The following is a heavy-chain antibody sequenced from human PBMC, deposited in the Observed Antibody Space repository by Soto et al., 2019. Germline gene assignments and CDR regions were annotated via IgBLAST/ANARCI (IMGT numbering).Heavy chain of an antibody. D-gene: IGHD1-26*01. J-gene: IGHJ5*02. Sequence: ASVKVSCKASGYTFTSYDINWVRQATGQGLEWMGWMSPNSGNTGYAQKFQGRVTMTRNTSISTAYMELSSLRSEDTAVYYCARNTGATINWFDPWDQGTQVTVSS. V-gene: IGHV1-8*01. CDR1: GYTFTSYD. CDR3: ARNTGATINWFDP. CDR2: MSPNSGNT.